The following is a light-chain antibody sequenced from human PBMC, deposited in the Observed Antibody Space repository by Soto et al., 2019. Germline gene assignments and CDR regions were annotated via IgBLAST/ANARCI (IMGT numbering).Light chain of an antibody. V-gene: IGLV4-69*01. CDR2: LNSDGSH. CDR1: SGHSSYA. Sequence: QSVLTQSPSASASLGASVKLTCTLSSGHSSYAIAWHQQQPEKGPRSLMKLNSDGSHSKGDGIPDRFSGSSSGTERYLTISSLQSEDEADYYCQIWVTGIQVFGGGTKLTVL. CDR3: QIWVTGIQV. J-gene: IGLJ2*01.